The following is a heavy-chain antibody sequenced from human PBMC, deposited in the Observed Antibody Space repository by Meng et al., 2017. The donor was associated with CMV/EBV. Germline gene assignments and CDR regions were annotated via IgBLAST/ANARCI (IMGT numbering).Heavy chain of an antibody. J-gene: IGHJ4*02. D-gene: IGHD1-26*01. CDR1: GFTFSSYW. CDR3: AREVGAIDY. V-gene: IGHV3-21*01. Sequence: GESLKISCAASGFTFSSYWMSWVRQAPGKGLEWVSSISSSSSYIYYADSVKGRFTISRDNAKNSLYLQMNSLRAEDTAVYYCAREVGAIDYWGQGTLVTVSS. CDR2: ISSSSSYI.